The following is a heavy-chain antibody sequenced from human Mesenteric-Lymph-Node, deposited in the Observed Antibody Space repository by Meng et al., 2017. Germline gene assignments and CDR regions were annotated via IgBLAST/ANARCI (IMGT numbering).Heavy chain of an antibody. CDR2: VYSDGSKK. CDR3: LAWGSRDY. CDR1: GFTISNYG. V-gene: IGHV3-33*01. J-gene: IGHJ4*02. D-gene: IGHD7-27*01. Sequence: GESLKISCAASGFTISNYGMHWVRQAPGKGLEWVAGVYSDGSKKVYADSVKGRFTISRDFSKNTLYLQMNSLTAEDTAVYYCLAWGSRDYWGQGTLVTVSS.